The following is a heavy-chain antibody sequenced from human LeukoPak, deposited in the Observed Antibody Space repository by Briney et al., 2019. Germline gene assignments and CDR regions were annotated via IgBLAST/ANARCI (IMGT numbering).Heavy chain of an antibody. D-gene: IGHD4-11*01. CDR3: ARASREGSNYGGY. CDR2: ISYDGSNK. CDR1: GFTFSSYA. J-gene: IGHJ4*02. V-gene: IGHV3-30-3*01. Sequence: PGGSLRLSCAASGFTFSSYAMHWVRQAPGKGLEWVAVISYDGSNKYYADSVKGRFTISRDNSKNTLYLQMNSLRAEDTAVYYCARASREGSNYGGYWGQGTLVTVSS.